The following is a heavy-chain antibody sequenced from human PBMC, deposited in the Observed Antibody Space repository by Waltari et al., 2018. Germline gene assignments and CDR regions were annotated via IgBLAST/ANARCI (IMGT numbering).Heavy chain of an antibody. J-gene: IGHJ5*02. V-gene: IGHV4-38-2*01. Sequence: HLVESGGGLVQPGGSLRLSCAASGFTFSSYWMTWVRQAPGNGLEWIGSIYHSGSTYYTPSLKGRVTIAVDTSKNQFSLKLSSVTAADTAVYYCARGGETTMVQGVISWGQGTLVTVSS. CDR1: GFTFSSYW. CDR2: IYHSGST. D-gene: IGHD3-10*01. CDR3: ARGGETTMVQGVIS.